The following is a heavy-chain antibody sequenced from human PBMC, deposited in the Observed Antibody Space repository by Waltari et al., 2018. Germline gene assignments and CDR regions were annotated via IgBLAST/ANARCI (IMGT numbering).Heavy chain of an antibody. D-gene: IGHD2-2*01. V-gene: IGHV3-33*01. Sequence: QVQLVESGGGVVQPGRSVRLSCAVSGFGVSTYGRHWVRQSAGKGLEWVAFIQYDESTIHYADSVRGRFTVSRDTSKNMVALQMNSLTVEDSSIYFCAREVSRYFIHAFDIRGQGTMVIVSS. CDR3: AREVSRYFIHAFDI. CDR1: GFGVSTYG. CDR2: IQYDESTI. J-gene: IGHJ3*02.